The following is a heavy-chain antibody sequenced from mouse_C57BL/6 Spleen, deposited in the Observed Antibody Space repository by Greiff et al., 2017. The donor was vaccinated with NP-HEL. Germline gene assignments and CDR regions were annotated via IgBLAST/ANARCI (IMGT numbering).Heavy chain of an antibody. CDR2: ISYSGST. CDR3: ARTARIKY. V-gene: IGHV3-2*02. D-gene: IGHD1-2*01. J-gene: IGHJ2*01. CDR1: GYSITSGYG. Sequence: VQLKESGPGLVKPSQSLSLTCTVTGYSITSGYGWNWIRQFPGNKLEWMGYISYSGSTNYTPSLKSRISIIRDTSKNQFFLQLNSVTTEDTATYYCARTARIKYWGQGTTLTVSS.